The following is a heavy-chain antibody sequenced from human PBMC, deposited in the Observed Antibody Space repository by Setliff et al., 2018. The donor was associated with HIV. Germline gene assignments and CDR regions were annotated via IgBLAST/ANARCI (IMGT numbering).Heavy chain of an antibody. CDR1: GFTFSSYW. D-gene: IGHD3-22*01. CDR2: IKAEAYGGTT. J-gene: IGHJ4*02. Sequence: GGSLRLSCAASGFTFSSYWMHWVRQAPGKGLVWVGLIKAEAYGGTTEYAAAVRGRFSISRDDSRSIVYLQMSRLKTEDTAVYYCARAPTTYSRKIRGFSPMNFDYWGPGTLVTVSS. V-gene: IGHV3-49*04. CDR3: ARAPTTYSRKIRGFSPMNFDY.